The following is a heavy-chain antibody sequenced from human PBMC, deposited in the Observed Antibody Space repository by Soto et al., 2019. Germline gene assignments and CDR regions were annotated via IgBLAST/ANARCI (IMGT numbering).Heavy chain of an antibody. CDR2: IVPMFGTA. V-gene: IGHV1-69*13. D-gene: IGHD3-22*01. J-gene: IGHJ4*02. CDR3: ARAVRDYYDSTNFDY. CDR1: GGTFSNYA. Sequence: VKVSCKASGGTFSNYAINWVRQAPGQGLEWMGGIVPMFGTADYAQNFQGRVTITADESTSTAYMDLSSLGSEDTAVYYCARAVRDYYDSTNFDYWGQGTQVNVSS.